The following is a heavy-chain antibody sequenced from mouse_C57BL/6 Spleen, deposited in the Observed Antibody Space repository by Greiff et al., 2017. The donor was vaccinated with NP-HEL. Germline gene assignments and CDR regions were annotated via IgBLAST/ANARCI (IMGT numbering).Heavy chain of an antibody. J-gene: IGHJ4*01. CDR3: AREGDGKNYAMDY. CDR2: INPSSGYT. V-gene: IGHV1-7*01. Sequence: VQLQQSGAELAKPGASVKLSCKASGYTFTSYWMHWLKQRPGQGLDWIGYINPSSGYTKYNQKFKDKATLTADKSSSTAYMQLSSLTYEDSAVYYCAREGDGKNYAMDYWGQGTSVTVSS. D-gene: IGHD2-1*01. CDR1: GYTFTSYW.